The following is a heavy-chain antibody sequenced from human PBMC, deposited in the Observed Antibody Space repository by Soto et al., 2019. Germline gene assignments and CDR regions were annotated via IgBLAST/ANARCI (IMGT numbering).Heavy chain of an antibody. CDR3: AKDLGRELRDY. V-gene: IGHV3-30*18. Sequence: QVQLVASGGGVVQPGRSLRLSCAASGFTFSSYGMHWVRQAPGTGLEWVAVISYDGSNKYYADSVKGRFTISRDNSKNTLYLQMNSLRAEDTAVYYCAKDLGRELRDYWGQGTLVTVSS. J-gene: IGHJ4*02. CDR1: GFTFSSYG. CDR2: ISYDGSNK. D-gene: IGHD1-26*01.